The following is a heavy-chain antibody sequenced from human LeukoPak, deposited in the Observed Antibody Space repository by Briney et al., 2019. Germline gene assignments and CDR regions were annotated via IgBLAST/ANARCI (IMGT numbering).Heavy chain of an antibody. CDR3: ASSTKGVPRFNWFDP. Sequence: SETLSLTCTVSGVSISDYYLSWIRQPVGKGLEWIGRMYSGGKTNYNPSLKSRVTMTVDTSNNQLSLRLSSVTAADTAVYYCASSTKGVPRFNWFDPWGQGTLVIVSS. CDR2: MYSGGKT. J-gene: IGHJ5*02. D-gene: IGHD3-16*01. CDR1: GVSISDYY. V-gene: IGHV4-4*07.